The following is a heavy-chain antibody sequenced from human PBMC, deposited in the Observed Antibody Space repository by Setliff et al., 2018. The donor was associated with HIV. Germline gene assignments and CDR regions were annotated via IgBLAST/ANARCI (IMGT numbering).Heavy chain of an antibody. CDR3: AREVPSNTGSYYKKY. J-gene: IGHJ4*02. Sequence: GASVKVSCQAAGYTFSSYGISWVRQTPGQGLEWMGWISANGKTYYSPKVHDRLSLTIDISTTTAHLQLRNLRSDDTAVYFCAREVPSNTGSYYKKYWGQGTLVTVSS. V-gene: IGHV1-18*01. CDR1: GYTFSSYG. D-gene: IGHD3-10*01. CDR2: ISANGKT.